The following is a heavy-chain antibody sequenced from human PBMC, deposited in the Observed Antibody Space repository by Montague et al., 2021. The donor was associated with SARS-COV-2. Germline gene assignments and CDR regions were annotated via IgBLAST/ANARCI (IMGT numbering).Heavy chain of an antibody. CDR1: GDSVSGISVS. CDR3: TSGREGNYNVMDV. D-gene: IGHD1-1*01. J-gene: IGHJ6*02. Sequence: CAISGDSVSGISVSWNWVRQSPERGLEWLGRTYYMSKRNNDYAVSVRGRVTINPDTSKNQFSLQLNSVTPEDTAIYYCTSGREGNYNVMDVWGQGTTVTVSS. V-gene: IGHV6-1*01. CDR2: TYYMSKRNN.